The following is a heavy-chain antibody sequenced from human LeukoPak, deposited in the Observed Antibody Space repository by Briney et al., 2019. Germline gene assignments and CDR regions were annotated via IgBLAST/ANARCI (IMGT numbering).Heavy chain of an antibody. J-gene: IGHJ6*02. V-gene: IGHV3-7*01. Sequence: GGSLRLSCAASGFTFSSYWMSWVRQAPGKGLEWVANIKQDGSEKYYVDSVKGRFTISRDNAKNSLYLQMNSLRAEDTAVYYCARYYDSSGYILNYGMDVWGQGTTVTVSS. CDR3: ARYYDSSGYILNYGMDV. D-gene: IGHD3-22*01. CDR2: IKQDGSEK. CDR1: GFTFSSYW.